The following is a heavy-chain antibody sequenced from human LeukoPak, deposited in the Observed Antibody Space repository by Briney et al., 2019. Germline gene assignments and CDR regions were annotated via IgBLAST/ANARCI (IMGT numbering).Heavy chain of an antibody. CDR2: IYYSGST. D-gene: IGHD5-18*01. Sequence: SETLSLTCTVSGGSISIYYWSWIRQPRGKGLEWIGYIYYSGSTNYNPSLKSRVTISVDTSKNQFSLKLSSVTAADTAVYYCARFADTAMVAESYWFDPWGQGTLVTVSS. CDR3: ARFADTAMVAESYWFDP. V-gene: IGHV4-59*08. CDR1: GGSISIYY. J-gene: IGHJ5*02.